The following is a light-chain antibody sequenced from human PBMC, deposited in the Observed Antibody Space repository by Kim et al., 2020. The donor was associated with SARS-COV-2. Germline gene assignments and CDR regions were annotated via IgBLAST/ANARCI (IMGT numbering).Light chain of an antibody. J-gene: IGLJ2*01. CDR2: GNT. CDR1: RSNSGAGYD. CDR3: QSYDSSLSGSV. V-gene: IGLV1-40*01. Sequence: QRVPISCTGGRSNSGAGYDVHWYQQLPGTAPNLLIYGNTNRPSGVPDRFSGSKSDTSASLAITGLQAEDEADYYCQSYDSSLSGSVFGGGTQLTVL.